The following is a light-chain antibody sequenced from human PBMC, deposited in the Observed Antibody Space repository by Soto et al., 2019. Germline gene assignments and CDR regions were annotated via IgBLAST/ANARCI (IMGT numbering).Light chain of an antibody. CDR1: QSVNRNY. Sequence: EIVLTQSPGTLSLSPGERATISCRASQSVNRNYLAWFQKKPGQAPRLLIYDASTRSTGIPDKFGGSGSGTDFTLTISRLEPEDFAVYFCQQYFTSPITFGQGTRLEIK. J-gene: IGKJ5*01. V-gene: IGKV3-20*01. CDR3: QQYFTSPIT. CDR2: DAS.